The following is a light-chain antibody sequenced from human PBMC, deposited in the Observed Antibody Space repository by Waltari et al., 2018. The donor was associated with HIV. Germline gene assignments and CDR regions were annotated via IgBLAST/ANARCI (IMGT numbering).Light chain of an antibody. Sequence: QSALTQPPSASGSPGQSVTISCTGKTSDVGAYNYVSWYQQHPGKAPKLMIYEVLKRPSGVPDRFSGSKSGNTASLTVSGLQAEDEADYYCTSYAGRNTLVFGGGTKLTVL. CDR3: TSYAGRNTLV. J-gene: IGLJ2*01. CDR1: TSDVGAYNY. CDR2: EVL. V-gene: IGLV2-8*01.